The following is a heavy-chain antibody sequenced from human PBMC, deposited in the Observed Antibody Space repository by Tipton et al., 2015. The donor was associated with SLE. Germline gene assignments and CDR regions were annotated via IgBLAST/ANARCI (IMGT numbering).Heavy chain of an antibody. CDR1: GFTFSSYA. V-gene: IGHV3-30-3*01. CDR2: ISYDGSNK. CDR3: ARDRDYGIYYYYYGMDV. D-gene: IGHD4-17*01. Sequence: SLRLSCAASGFTFSSYAMHWVRQAPGKGLEWVAVISYDGSNKYYADSVKGRFTISRDNSKKTLYLQMKSLRAEDTAVYYCARDRDYGIYYYYYGMDVWGQGTSVIGS. J-gene: IGHJ6*02.